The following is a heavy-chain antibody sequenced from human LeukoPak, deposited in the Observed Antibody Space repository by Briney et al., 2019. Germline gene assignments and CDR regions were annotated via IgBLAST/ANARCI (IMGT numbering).Heavy chain of an antibody. CDR1: GGSISSSSYS. V-gene: IGHV4-39*01. J-gene: IGHJ4*02. Sequence: SETLSLTCTVSGGSISSSSYSWGWIRQPPGKGLEWIGSIYYSGSTYYNPSLKSRVTISVDTSKNQFSLKLSSVTAADTAVYYCARLVLGNFDYWGQGTLVTVSS. CDR3: ARLVLGNFDY. CDR2: IYYSGST. D-gene: IGHD7-27*01.